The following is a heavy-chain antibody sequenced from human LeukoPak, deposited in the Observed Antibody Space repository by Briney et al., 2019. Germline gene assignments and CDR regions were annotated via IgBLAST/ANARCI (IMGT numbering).Heavy chain of an antibody. CDR3: ARDKRWPHINRGADY. V-gene: IGHV7-4-1*02. J-gene: IGHJ4*02. Sequence: ASVKVSCKASGYTFTSYAMNWVRQAPGQGLEWMGWINTNTGNPTYAQGFTGRFVFSLDTSVSTAYLQISSLKAEDTAVYYCARDKRWPHINRGADYWGQGTLVTVSS. D-gene: IGHD2-15*01. CDR1: GYTFTSYA. CDR2: INTNTGNP.